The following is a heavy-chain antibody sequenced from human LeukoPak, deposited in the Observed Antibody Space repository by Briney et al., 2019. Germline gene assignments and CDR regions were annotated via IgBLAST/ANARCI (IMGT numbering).Heavy chain of an antibody. CDR1: GGSITNYY. J-gene: IGHJ4*02. D-gene: IGHD3-22*01. CDR3: AREGYEGSGHYHYFDS. Sequence: SETLSLTCTVSGGSITNYYWSWIRQPPGKGLEWIGYIYSGGITNYNPSLKSRVTISVDTSKNQFSLKLSSVTAADTAVYYCAREGYEGSGHYHYFDSWGQGTLVTVSS. CDR2: IYSGGIT. V-gene: IGHV4-59*01.